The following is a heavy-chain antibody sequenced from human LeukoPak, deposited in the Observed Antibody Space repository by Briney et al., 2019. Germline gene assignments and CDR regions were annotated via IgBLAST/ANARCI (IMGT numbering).Heavy chain of an antibody. Sequence: SETLSLTCAVYGGSFSGYYWTWIRQPPGKGLEWIGDINHSGSTNYNPSLKSRVTISVDTSKNQFSLKLSSVTAADTAVYYCARRRWYYDFWSGYEVDYWGQGTLVTVSS. J-gene: IGHJ4*02. CDR3: ARRRWYYDFWSGYEVDY. CDR1: GGSFSGYY. D-gene: IGHD3-3*01. V-gene: IGHV4-34*01. CDR2: INHSGST.